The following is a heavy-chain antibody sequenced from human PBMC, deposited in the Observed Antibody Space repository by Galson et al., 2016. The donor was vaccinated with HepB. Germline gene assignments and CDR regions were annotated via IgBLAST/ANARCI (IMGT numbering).Heavy chain of an antibody. CDR3: ARDYYDTNDRKFDY. J-gene: IGHJ4*02. CDR1: GGSISSYY. Sequence: SETLSLTCTVSGGSISSYYWSWIRQPPGEGLEWIGYIYYSGSTNYNPSLKSRVTISVDTSKNQFSLKLSSVTTADTAVYYCARDYYDTNDRKFDYWGQGTLVTVSS. D-gene: IGHD3-22*01. CDR2: IYYSGST. V-gene: IGHV4-59*01.